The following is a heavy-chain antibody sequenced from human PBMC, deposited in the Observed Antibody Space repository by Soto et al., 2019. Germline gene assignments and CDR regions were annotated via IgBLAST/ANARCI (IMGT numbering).Heavy chain of an antibody. CDR1: GGSISSGGYY. Sequence: TLSLTCTVSGGSISSGGYYWSWIRQHPGKGLEWIGYIYYSGSTYYNPSLKSRVTISVDTSKNQFSLKLSSVTAADTAVYYCARGVPTNRYFDWRPKGWWFDPWGQGTLVTVSS. D-gene: IGHD3-9*01. V-gene: IGHV4-31*03. J-gene: IGHJ5*02. CDR3: ARGVPTNRYFDWRPKGWWFDP. CDR2: IYYSGST.